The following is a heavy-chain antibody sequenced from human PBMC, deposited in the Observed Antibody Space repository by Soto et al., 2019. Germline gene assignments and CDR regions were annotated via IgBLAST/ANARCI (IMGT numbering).Heavy chain of an antibody. Sequence: SVKVSCKASGGTFSSYAISWVRQAPGQGLEWMGGIIPILGTANYAQKFQGRVTITADESTSTAYMELSSLRSEDTAVYYCARVDIVATIVTYYYYGMDVWGQGTTVTVSS. CDR1: GGTFSSYA. CDR3: ARVDIVATIVTYYYYGMDV. D-gene: IGHD5-12*01. J-gene: IGHJ6*02. V-gene: IGHV1-69*13. CDR2: IIPILGTA.